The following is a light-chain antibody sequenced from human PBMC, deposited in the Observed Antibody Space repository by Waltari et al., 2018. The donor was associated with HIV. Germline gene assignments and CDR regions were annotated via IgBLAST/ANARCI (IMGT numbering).Light chain of an antibody. CDR3: ATRDDSLNAWV. CDR1: SSNIGSNY. CDR2: RNN. J-gene: IGLJ3*02. Sequence: QSVLTQPPSASGTPGQRVTISCSGSSSNIGSNYVYWYQQLPGTAPKPLIYRNNQRPSGVPDRFSGSKSGTSASLAISGLRSEDEADYYCATRDDSLNAWVFGGGTKVTVL. V-gene: IGLV1-47*01.